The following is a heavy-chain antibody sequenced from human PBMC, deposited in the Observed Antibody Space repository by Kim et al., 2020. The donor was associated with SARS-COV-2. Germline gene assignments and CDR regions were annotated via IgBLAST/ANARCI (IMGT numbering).Heavy chain of an antibody. D-gene: IGHD4-17*01. CDR2: INPISSDT. CDR3: ARDRGTSVTTFDF. CDR1: GYTFTGYY. V-gene: IGHV1-2*06. J-gene: IGHJ4*02. Sequence: ASVKVSCKASGYTFTGYYMHWVRQAPGQGLEWMGRINPISSDTNNAQKFQGRVTMTRDTSIRTVYMELNRLRSDDTAVYYCARDRGTSVTTFDFWGQGSL.